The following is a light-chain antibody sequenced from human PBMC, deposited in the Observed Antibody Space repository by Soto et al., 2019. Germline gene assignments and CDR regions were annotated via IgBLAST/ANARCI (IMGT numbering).Light chain of an antibody. CDR1: SSAVGGYNY. J-gene: IGLJ1*01. V-gene: IGLV2-14*01. Sequence: SVRNQPASVSESPGQAITISCTGTSSAVGGYNYVTWYQQDPGKASILMIYDGTKRPSAVSNRFSGSRSGNTVSLTISGLQAEDEADYYCSSYTSSSTHVFGTGTKVTVL. CDR2: DGT. CDR3: SSYTSSSTHV.